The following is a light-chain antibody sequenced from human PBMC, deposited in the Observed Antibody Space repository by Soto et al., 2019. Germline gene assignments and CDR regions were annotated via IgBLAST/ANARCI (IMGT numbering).Light chain of an antibody. CDR2: GAS. CDR3: QQYNTWPPIT. Sequence: EIVMTQSPATLSVSPGERVTLSWRASQSVRSNLAWYQQKPGQAPRLLIYGASTRATGLPARFSGSGSGTDFTLTISSLQSEDFAVYYCQQYNTWPPITFGQGTRPEI. CDR1: QSVRSN. J-gene: IGKJ5*01. V-gene: IGKV3-15*01.